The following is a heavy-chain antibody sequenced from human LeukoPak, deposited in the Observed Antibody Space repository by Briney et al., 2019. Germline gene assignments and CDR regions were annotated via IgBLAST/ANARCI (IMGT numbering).Heavy chain of an antibody. D-gene: IGHD4-17*01. V-gene: IGHV4-39*07. Sequence: SETLSLTCTVSGGSISSSSYYWGWFRQPPGKGLEWIGSIYYSGSTYYNPSLKSRVTISVDTSKNQFSLKLSSVTAADTAVYYCARTYGDYSFAFDYWGQGTLVTVSS. CDR3: ARTYGDYSFAFDY. CDR1: GGSISSSSYY. J-gene: IGHJ4*02. CDR2: IYYSGST.